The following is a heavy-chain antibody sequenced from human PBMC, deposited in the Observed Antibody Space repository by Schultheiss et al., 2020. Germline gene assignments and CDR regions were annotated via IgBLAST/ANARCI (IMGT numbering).Heavy chain of an antibody. CDR2: IYPGDSDT. CDR3: ARQVKGYSSGWYGPGYFDY. D-gene: IGHD6-19*01. V-gene: IGHV5-51*01. Sequence: GGSLRLSCKGSGYSFTSYWIGWVRQMPGKGLEWMGIIYPGDSDTRYSPSFQGQVTISADKSISTAYLQWSSLKASDTAMYYCARQVKGYSSGWYGPGYFDYWGQGTLVTVS. CDR1: GYSFTSYW. J-gene: IGHJ4*02.